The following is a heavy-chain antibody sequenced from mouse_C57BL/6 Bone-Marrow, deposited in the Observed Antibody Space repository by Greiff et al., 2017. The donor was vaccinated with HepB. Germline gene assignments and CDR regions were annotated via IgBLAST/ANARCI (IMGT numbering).Heavy chain of an antibody. CDR2: IWRGGST. Sequence: QVHVKQSGPGLVQPSQSLSITCTVSGFSLTSYGVHWVRQSPGKGLEWLGVIWRGGSTDYNAAFMSRLSITKDNSKSQVFFKMNSLQADDTAIYYCAKPHYGREAMDYWGQGTSVTVSS. CDR3: AKPHYGREAMDY. V-gene: IGHV2-5*01. J-gene: IGHJ4*01. CDR1: GFSLTSYG. D-gene: IGHD1-1*01.